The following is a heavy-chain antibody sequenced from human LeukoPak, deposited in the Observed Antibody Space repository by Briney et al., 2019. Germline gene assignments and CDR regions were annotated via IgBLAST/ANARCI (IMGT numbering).Heavy chain of an antibody. J-gene: IGHJ4*02. CDR2: IWYDGSNK. V-gene: IGHV3-33*01. CDR3: ARDPGGLVPLDY. D-gene: IGHD2-8*02. CDR1: GFTFSSYG. Sequence: PGGSLRLSCAASGFTFSSYGMHWVRQAPGKGLEWVAVIWYDGSNKYYADSVKGRFTISRDNSKNTLYLQMNSLRAEDTAVYYCARDPGGLVPLDYWGQGTLVTVSS.